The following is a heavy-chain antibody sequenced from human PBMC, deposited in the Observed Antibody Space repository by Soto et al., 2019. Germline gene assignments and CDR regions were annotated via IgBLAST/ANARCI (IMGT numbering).Heavy chain of an antibody. CDR3: AKSRARRLLNLSGMDV. D-gene: IGHD6-6*01. CDR2: ISYDGSNK. Sequence: GSLRLSCAASGFTFSSYGMHWVRQAPGKGLEWVAVISYDGSNKYYADSVKGRFTISRDNSKNTLYLQMNSLRAEDTAVYYCAKSRARRLLNLSGMDVWGQGTTVTVSS. CDR1: GFTFSSYG. J-gene: IGHJ6*02. V-gene: IGHV3-30*18.